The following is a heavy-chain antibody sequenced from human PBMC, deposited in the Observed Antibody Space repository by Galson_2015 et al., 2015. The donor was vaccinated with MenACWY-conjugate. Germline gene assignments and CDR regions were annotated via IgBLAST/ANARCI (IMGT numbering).Heavy chain of an antibody. J-gene: IGHJ2*01. CDR3: ARQLGSYYGSTGYYARYFDL. Sequence: SESLSLTCPVSGGSMSSSSDFWGWLRQPPGKGLEWIGNIYYSGSTDYNPSLKSRITMSVDTSQKQFSLKLYSVIAADTAVYYCARQLGSYYGSTGYYARYFDLWGRGTLVTVSS. CDR2: IYYSGST. D-gene: IGHD3-22*01. CDR1: GGSMSSSSDF. V-gene: IGHV4-39*01.